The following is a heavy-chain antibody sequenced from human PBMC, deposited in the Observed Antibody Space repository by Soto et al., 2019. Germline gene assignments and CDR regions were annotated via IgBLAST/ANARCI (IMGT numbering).Heavy chain of an antibody. J-gene: IGHJ4*02. D-gene: IGHD3-10*01. Sequence: TLSLTCTVSGGSISSYYWTWIRQPSGKGLEWIGRIYTSGSTNYNPSLKSRVTMLVDTSKNQFSLKLSSVTAADTAVYYCARDLKFGQADYWGQGSQVTVSS. CDR1: GGSISSYY. CDR2: IYTSGST. CDR3: ARDLKFGQADY. V-gene: IGHV4-4*07.